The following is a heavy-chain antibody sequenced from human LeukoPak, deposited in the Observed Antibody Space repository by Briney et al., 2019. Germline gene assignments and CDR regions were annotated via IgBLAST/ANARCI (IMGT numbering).Heavy chain of an antibody. D-gene: IGHD3-10*01. V-gene: IGHV3-23*01. Sequence: GGSLRLSCAASGFTFSSYAMSWVRQAPGKGLEWVSAISGSGGSTYHADSVKGRFTISRDNSKNTLYLQMNSLRAEDTAVYYCARAHYYGSGSPYGMDVWGQGTTVTVSS. J-gene: IGHJ6*02. CDR1: GFTFSSYA. CDR2: ISGSGGST. CDR3: ARAHYYGSGSPYGMDV.